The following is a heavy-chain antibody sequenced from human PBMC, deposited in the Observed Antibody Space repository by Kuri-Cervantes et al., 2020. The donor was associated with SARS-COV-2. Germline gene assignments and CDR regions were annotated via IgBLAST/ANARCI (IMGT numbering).Heavy chain of an antibody. Sequence: GGSLRLSCAASGFTLSNFVMHWVRQAPGKGLEWVAVISYVATNRFYADSVKGQLTVSRDNAKNTLYLEMSGLRPEDAGVYFCAKGGGSGSYSPLLGPFDYWGQGTLVTVSS. CDR1: GFTLSNFV. D-gene: IGHD1-26*01. J-gene: IGHJ4*02. V-gene: IGHV3-30*18. CDR3: AKGGGSGSYSPLLGPFDY. CDR2: ISYVATNR.